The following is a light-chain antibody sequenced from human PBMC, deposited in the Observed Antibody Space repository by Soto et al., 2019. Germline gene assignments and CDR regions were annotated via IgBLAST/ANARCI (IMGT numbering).Light chain of an antibody. Sequence: QSVLTQPRSVSGSPGQSVTISCTGTSSDVGGYDYVSWYQQYPGKAPKLIIYDANERPSGVPYRFSGSKSGDTASLTISGLQAEDEADYYCCSFAGRNTLYVFGIGTKVTVL. J-gene: IGLJ1*01. CDR1: SSDVGGYDY. V-gene: IGLV2-11*01. CDR3: CSFAGRNTLYV. CDR2: DAN.